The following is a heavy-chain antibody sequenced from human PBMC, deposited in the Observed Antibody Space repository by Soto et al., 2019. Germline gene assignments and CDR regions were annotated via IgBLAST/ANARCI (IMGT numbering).Heavy chain of an antibody. CDR2: ISGSGGST. J-gene: IGHJ4*02. CDR1: GFTFSSYA. Sequence: GGSLRLSCAASGFTFSSYAMSWVRQAPGKGLEWVSAISGSGGSTYYADSVKGRFTISRDNSKNTLYLQMNSLRAEDTAVYYCAKVCNQQWLVRYYFDYWGQGTLVTVSS. CDR3: AKVCNQQWLVRYYFDY. D-gene: IGHD6-19*01. V-gene: IGHV3-23*01.